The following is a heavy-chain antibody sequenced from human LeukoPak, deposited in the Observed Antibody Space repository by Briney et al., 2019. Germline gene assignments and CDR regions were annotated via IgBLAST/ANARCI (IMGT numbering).Heavy chain of an antibody. CDR1: GFTVSSNY. CDR2: IKQDGSEK. Sequence: GGSLRLSCAASGFTVSSNYMSWVRQAPGKGLEWVANIKQDGSEKYYVDSVKGRFTISRDNAKNSLYLQMNSLRSEDTAVYYCARDSGSYYGIFDYWGQGTLVTVSS. V-gene: IGHV3-7*01. D-gene: IGHD1-26*01. J-gene: IGHJ4*02. CDR3: ARDSGSYYGIFDY.